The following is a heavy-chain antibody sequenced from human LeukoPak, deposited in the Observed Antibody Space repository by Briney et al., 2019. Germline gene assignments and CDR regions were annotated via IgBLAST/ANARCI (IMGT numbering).Heavy chain of an antibody. CDR1: GFTFSSYS. CDR3: ARDSLHNYGGTGYGYYFDY. D-gene: IGHD4/OR15-4a*01. Sequence: GGSLRLSCAASGFTFSSYSTNWVRQAPGKEPEWISYISSSGSLVYYADSVKGRFTVSRDNAQKSLFLQMNGLRVEDTAMYYCARDSLHNYGGTGYGYYFDYWGQGTPVTVSS. J-gene: IGHJ4*02. V-gene: IGHV3-48*04. CDR2: ISSSGSLV.